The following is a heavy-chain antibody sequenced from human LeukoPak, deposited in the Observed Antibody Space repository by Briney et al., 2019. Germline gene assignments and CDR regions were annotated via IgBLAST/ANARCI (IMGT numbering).Heavy chain of an antibody. J-gene: IGHJ4*02. D-gene: IGHD6-13*01. V-gene: IGHV3-21*01. CDR1: GFTFSSYS. CDR3: ARAGGIAAKPRYDY. CDR2: ISSSSSYI. Sequence: GSLRLSCAASGFTFSSYSMNWVRQAPGKGLEWVSSISSSSSYIYYADSVKGRFTISRDNAKNSLYLQMNSLRAEDTAVYYCARAGGIAAKPRYDYWGQGTLVTVSS.